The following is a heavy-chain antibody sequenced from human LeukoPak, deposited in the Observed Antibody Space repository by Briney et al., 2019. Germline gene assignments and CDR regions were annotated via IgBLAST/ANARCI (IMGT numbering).Heavy chain of an antibody. D-gene: IGHD3-22*01. CDR1: GFIFNSYA. V-gene: IGHV3-23*01. CDR3: AKGRYDSNGPANTFDY. CDR2: ISGSGGST. Sequence: GGSLRLSCAASGFIFNSYAMSWVRQAPGKGLEWVSGISGSGGSTYYADSVKGQFTISRDNSKNTLYLQMNNLRAEDTALYYCAKGRYDSNGPANTFDYWGQGTLVTVSS. J-gene: IGHJ4*02.